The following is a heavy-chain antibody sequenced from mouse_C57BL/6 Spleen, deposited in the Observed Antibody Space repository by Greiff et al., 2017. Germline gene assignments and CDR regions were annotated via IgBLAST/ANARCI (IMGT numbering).Heavy chain of an antibody. J-gene: IGHJ2*01. CDR1: GYTFTDYN. V-gene: IGHV1-18*01. CDR2: INPNNGGT. D-gene: IGHD2-3*01. CDR3: ARGERIYDGYYFDY. Sequence: VQLQQSGPELVKPGASVKIPCKASGYTFTDYNMDWVKQSHGKSLEWIGDINPNNGGTIYNQKFKGKATLTVDKSSSTAYMELRSLTSEDTAVYYCARGERIYDGYYFDYWGQGTTLTVSS.